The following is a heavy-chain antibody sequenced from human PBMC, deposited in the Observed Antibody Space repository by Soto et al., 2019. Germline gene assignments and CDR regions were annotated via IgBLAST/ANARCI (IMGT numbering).Heavy chain of an antibody. CDR3: AMADYSSGWVVDVAFDI. CDR1: GYTFTSYG. CDR2: ISAYNGNT. Sequence: QVQLVQSGAEVKKPGASVKVSCKASGYTFTSYGISWVRQAPGQGLEWMGWISAYNGNTNYAQKLQGRVTMTTDTSTSTAYMELRSLRSDDTAVYCCAMADYSSGWVVDVAFDIWGQGTMGTVSS. J-gene: IGHJ3*02. V-gene: IGHV1-18*01. D-gene: IGHD6-19*01.